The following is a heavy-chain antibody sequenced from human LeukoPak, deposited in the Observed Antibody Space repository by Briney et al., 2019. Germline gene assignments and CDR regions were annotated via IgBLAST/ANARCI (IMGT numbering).Heavy chain of an antibody. Sequence: GGPLRLSCAASGFTFRNYAMSWVRQAPGKGLEWVSAISGSGDNTYYTDSVKGRFTISRDNSKNTLYLQMNSLRGDDTAVYFCAREDPAIILSLDYWGQGTLVTVSS. CDR1: GFTFRNYA. D-gene: IGHD2/OR15-2a*01. CDR3: AREDPAIILSLDY. V-gene: IGHV3-23*01. J-gene: IGHJ4*02. CDR2: ISGSGDNT.